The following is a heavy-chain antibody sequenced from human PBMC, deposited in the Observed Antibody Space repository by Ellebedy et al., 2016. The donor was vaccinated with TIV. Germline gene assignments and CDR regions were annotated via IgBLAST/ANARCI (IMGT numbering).Heavy chain of an antibody. CDR3: ARGLGYCSGGSCYIDAFDI. CDR2: IYYSGIT. V-gene: IGHV4-30-4*01. CDR1: GGSISSGDYY. Sequence: MPSETLSLTCTVSGGSISSGDYYWSWIRQPPGKGLEWIGFIYYSGITYYNPSLKSRVTISVDTSKNQFSLKLSSVTAAETAVYYCARGLGYCSGGSCYIDAFDIWGQGTMVTVSS. D-gene: IGHD2-15*01. J-gene: IGHJ3*02.